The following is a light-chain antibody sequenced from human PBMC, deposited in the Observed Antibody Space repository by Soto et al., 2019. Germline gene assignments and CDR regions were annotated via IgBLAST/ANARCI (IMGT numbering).Light chain of an antibody. J-gene: IGLJ1*01. CDR3: PVWDSTSDHYV. CDR1: NIGSKS. CDR2: DGS. V-gene: IGLV3-21*02. Sequence: SYELTQPPSVSVAPGQTARIPCGGDNIGSKSVYWYQQKPGQAPVVVVYDGSDRPSGIPERFSGSNSGTTATLTISRVEAGDEADYFCPVWDSTSDHYVFGAGTKVTVL.